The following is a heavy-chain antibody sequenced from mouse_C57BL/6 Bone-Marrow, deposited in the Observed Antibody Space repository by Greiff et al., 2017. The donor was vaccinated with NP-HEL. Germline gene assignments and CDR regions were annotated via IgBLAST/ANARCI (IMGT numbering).Heavy chain of an antibody. Sequence: QVQLQQPGTELVKPGASVKLSCKASGYTFTSYWMHWVKQRPGQGLEWIGNINPSNGGTNYNEKFKSKATLTADKSSSTAYMQLSSLTSEDSAVYYCARGTAQATWSFAYWGQGTLVTVSA. CDR2: INPSNGGT. CDR1: GYTFTSYW. J-gene: IGHJ3*01. D-gene: IGHD3-2*02. V-gene: IGHV1-53*01. CDR3: ARGTAQATWSFAY.